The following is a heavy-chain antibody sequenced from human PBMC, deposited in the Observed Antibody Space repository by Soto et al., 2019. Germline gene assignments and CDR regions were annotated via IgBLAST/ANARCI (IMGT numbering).Heavy chain of an antibody. CDR2: MNPNSGNT. CDR3: ARASGAMVRPLSGYYYGMDV. J-gene: IGHJ6*02. Sequence: ASVKVSCKASGYTFTSYDINWVRQATGQGLEWIGWMNPNSGNTGYAQKFQGRVTLTRNTSISTAYMELSSLRSEDTAVYYCARASGAMVRPLSGYYYGMDVWGQGTTVTVSS. V-gene: IGHV1-8*01. D-gene: IGHD3-10*01. CDR1: GYTFTSYD.